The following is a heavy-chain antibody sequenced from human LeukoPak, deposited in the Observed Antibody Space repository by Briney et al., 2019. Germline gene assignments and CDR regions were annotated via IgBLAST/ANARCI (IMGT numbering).Heavy chain of an antibody. V-gene: IGHV4-30-4*01. D-gene: IGHD3-10*01. CDR2: IYYSGST. Sequence: SQTLSLTCTVSGGSISSGDYYWSWIRQPPGKGLEWIGYIYYSGSTYYNPSLKSRVTISVDTSKNQFSLKLSSVTAADTAVYYCASFHTALYYGSGSPKYYYGMDVWGQGTTVTVSS. J-gene: IGHJ6*02. CDR3: ASFHTALYYGSGSPKYYYGMDV. CDR1: GGSISSGDYY.